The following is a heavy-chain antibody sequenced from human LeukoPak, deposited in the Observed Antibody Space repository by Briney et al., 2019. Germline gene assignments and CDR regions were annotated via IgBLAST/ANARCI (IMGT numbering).Heavy chain of an antibody. J-gene: IGHJ4*02. CDR3: ARADYAPYYFDY. CDR2: IYYGGST. V-gene: IGHV4-59*01. Sequence: SETLSLTCTVSGGSISTYYWSWIRQSPGKGLEWIGYIYYGGSTNYNPSLKSRVTISVDTSKNQFSLKLSSVTAADTAVYYCARADYAPYYFDYWGQGTLATVSS. CDR1: GGSISTYY. D-gene: IGHD3-16*01.